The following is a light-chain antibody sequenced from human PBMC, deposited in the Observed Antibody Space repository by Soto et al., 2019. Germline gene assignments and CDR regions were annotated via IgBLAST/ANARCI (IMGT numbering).Light chain of an antibody. CDR2: DAS. Sequence: LQMTQSPSTLSASVGDRVTITCRASQSISSWLAWYQQKPGKAPKLLIYDASSLESGVPSRFSGSGSGTEFTLTISSLQPDDFATYYCQQYNSYSPTWTFGQGTKVDIK. CDR3: QQYNSYSPTWT. J-gene: IGKJ1*01. CDR1: QSISSW. V-gene: IGKV1-5*01.